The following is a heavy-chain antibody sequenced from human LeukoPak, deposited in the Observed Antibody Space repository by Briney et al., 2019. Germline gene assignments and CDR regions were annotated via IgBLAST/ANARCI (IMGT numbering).Heavy chain of an antibody. J-gene: IGHJ4*02. CDR1: GFTFNNFG. CDR3: ARYAWEQSSFDY. Sequence: PGGSLRLSCAASGFTFNNFGMHWVRQAPGKGLEWVAFIRYDGTNKYYADSVRGRSTISRDNSKNTLYLQMNSLRAEDTAVYYCARYAWEQSSFDYWGQGTLVTVSS. CDR2: IRYDGTNK. D-gene: IGHD1-26*01. V-gene: IGHV3-30*02.